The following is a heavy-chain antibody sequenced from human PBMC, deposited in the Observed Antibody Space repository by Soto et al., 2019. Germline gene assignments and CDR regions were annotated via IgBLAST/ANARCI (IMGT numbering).Heavy chain of an antibody. D-gene: IGHD3-10*01. CDR3: ARGTMVRGVIIAYGMDV. CDR1: GYTFTSYG. Sequence: QVQLVQSGAEVKKPGASVKVSCKASGYTFTSYGISWVRQAPGQGLEWMGWISAYNGYTNYAQKLQGRVTMTTDTXXSXXXMEXRXLRSDDTAVYYCARGTMVRGVIIAYGMDVWGQGTTVTVSS. CDR2: ISAYNGYT. V-gene: IGHV1-18*01. J-gene: IGHJ6*02.